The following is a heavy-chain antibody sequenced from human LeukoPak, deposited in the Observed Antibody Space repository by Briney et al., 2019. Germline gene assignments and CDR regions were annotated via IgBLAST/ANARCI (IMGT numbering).Heavy chain of an antibody. D-gene: IGHD3-3*01. CDR3: ARGAVVIINHPTIDY. CDR1: GYTFTGYY. V-gene: IGHV1-2*02. Sequence: AASVKVSCKASGYTFTGYYMHWVRQAPGQGLEWMGWINPNSGGTNYAQKFQGRVTMTRDTSISTAYMELSRLRSDDTAVYYCARGAVVIINHPTIDYWGQGTLVTVSS. J-gene: IGHJ4*02. CDR2: INPNSGGT.